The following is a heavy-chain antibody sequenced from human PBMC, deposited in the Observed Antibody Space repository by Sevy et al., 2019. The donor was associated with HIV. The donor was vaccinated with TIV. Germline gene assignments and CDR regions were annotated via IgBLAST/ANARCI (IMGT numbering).Heavy chain of an antibody. D-gene: IGHD2-2*01. J-gene: IGHJ6*02. CDR3: ARAVRSGQLLSGMDV. Sequence: GGSLRLSCAVSGFTFTSYAMNWVRQAPGKGLEWVSGVSGSGGSTYYADSVKGRFSISRDNSRNTLYLQINSLRAEDTAVYYCARAVRSGQLLSGMDVWGQGTTVTVSS. CDR2: VSGSGGST. V-gene: IGHV3-23*01. CDR1: GFTFTSYA.